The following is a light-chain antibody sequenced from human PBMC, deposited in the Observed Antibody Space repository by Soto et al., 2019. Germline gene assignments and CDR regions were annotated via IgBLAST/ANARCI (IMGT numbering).Light chain of an antibody. V-gene: IGKV3-15*01. CDR1: QSVSSN. CDR3: QQYNNWPPWT. CDR2: GAS. Sequence: EIVMTQSPATLSVSPGERATLSCRASQSVSSNLAWYQQKPGQAPRLLIYGASTRATGIPVRFSGSGSGTEFTLTISSLQSEDFAVSYCQQYNNWPPWTFGQGTKVEIK. J-gene: IGKJ1*01.